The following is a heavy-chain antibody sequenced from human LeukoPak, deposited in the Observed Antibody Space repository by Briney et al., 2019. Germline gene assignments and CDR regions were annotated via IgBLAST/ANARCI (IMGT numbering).Heavy chain of an antibody. V-gene: IGHV1-2*06. J-gene: IGHJ4*02. CDR3: ARRGRCSSTSCQSSFDY. Sequence: ASVKVSCKASGYTFTGYYMRWVRQAPGQGLEWMGRINPNSGGTNYAQKFQGRVTMTRDTSISTAYMELSRLRSDDTAVYYCARRGRCSSTSCQSSFDYWGQGTLVTVSS. CDR1: GYTFTGYY. D-gene: IGHD2-2*01. CDR2: INPNSGGT.